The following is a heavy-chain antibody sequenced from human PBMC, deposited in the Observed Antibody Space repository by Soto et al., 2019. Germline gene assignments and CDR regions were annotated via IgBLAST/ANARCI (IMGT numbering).Heavy chain of an antibody. Sequence: PGGPLRLSCAASGFTFSIYAMSSVRQAPGVVLELVSAGTGSTGSTSYAVCFKGRFTISRDNAMNTLYLQMESLRAEDTVVYYFAKDLMYSSAFDAVDIGSKGTMV. CDR3: AKDLMYSSAFDAVDI. J-gene: IGHJ3*02. CDR2: GTGSTGST. V-gene: IGHV3-23*01. CDR1: GFTFSIYA. D-gene: IGHD6-25*01.